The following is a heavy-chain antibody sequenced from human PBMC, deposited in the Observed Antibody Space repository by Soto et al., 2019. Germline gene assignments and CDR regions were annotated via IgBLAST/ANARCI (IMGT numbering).Heavy chain of an antibody. CDR1: GDSVSSNSAA. J-gene: IGHJ6*02. CDR3: ARAKSGYSYGFYYYYGMDV. D-gene: IGHD5-18*01. Sequence: SQTLSLTCVISGDSVSSNSAAWNWIRQSPSRGLEWLGRTYYRSKWYNDYAASVKSRITINPDTSKNQFSLQLNSVTPEDTAVYYCARAKSGYSYGFYYYYGMDVWGQGTTVTVSS. CDR2: TYYRSKWYN. V-gene: IGHV6-1*01.